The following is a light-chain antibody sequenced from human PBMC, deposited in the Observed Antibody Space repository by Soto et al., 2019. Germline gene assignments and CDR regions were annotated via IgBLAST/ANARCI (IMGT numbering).Light chain of an antibody. CDR2: DVS. CDR3: CSYAGSYTLWV. Sequence: QSALTQPRSVSGSPGQSVALSCTGTSSDVGGYNFVSWYQQHPGKAPKLIISDVSKRPSGVPDRFSGSKSGNTASLTLSGLQAEDEADYYCCSYAGSYTLWVFGGGTKLPVL. CDR1: SSDVGGYNF. J-gene: IGLJ3*02. V-gene: IGLV2-11*01.